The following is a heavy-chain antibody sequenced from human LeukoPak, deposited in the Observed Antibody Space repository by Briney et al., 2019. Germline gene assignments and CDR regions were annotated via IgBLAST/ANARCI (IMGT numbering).Heavy chain of an antibody. D-gene: IGHD3-9*01. CDR3: ARALLYYDILTGYYGSDIWFDP. CDR2: IYYSGST. CDR1: GGSISSYY. Sequence: PSETLSLTCTVSGGSISSYYWSWIRQPPGKGLEWIGYIYYSGSTNYNPSLKSRVTISVDTSKNQFSLKLSSVTAADTAVYYCARALLYYDILTGYYGSDIWFDPWGQGTLVTVSS. J-gene: IGHJ5*02. V-gene: IGHV4-59*01.